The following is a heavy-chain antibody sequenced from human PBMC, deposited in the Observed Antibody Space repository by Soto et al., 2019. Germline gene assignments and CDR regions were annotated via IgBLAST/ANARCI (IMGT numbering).Heavy chain of an antibody. CDR2: IIPILGIA. V-gene: IGHV1-69*04. D-gene: IGHD2-2*01. CDR1: GGTFSSYT. J-gene: IGHJ5*02. CDR3: ARDKLGYCSSTSCYHHWFDP. Sequence: SVKVSCKASGGTFSSYTISWVRQAPGQGLEWMRRIIPILGIANYAQKFQGRVTITADKSTSTAYMELSSLRSEDTAVYYCARDKLGYCSSTSCYHHWFDPWGQGTLVTVSS.